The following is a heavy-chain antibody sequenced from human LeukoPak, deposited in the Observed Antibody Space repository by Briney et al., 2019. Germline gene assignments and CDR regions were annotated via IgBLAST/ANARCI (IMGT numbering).Heavy chain of an antibody. J-gene: IGHJ6*03. D-gene: IGHD3-3*01. CDR2: ISNDESTI. Sequence: GGSLRLSCAASGFSFSSYWMHWVRQAPGKGPVWVSLISNDESTIIYADSVKGRFTISRDNSKNTLYLQMNSLRAEDTAVYYCARLWRVVYYMDVWGKGTTVTVSS. CDR3: ARLWRVVYYMDV. V-gene: IGHV3-74*01. CDR1: GFSFSSYW.